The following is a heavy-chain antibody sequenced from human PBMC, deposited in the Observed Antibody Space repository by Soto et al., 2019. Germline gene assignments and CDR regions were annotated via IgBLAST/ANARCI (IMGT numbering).Heavy chain of an antibody. CDR3: AKEHLNFWYYFDY. V-gene: IGHV3-30*18. D-gene: IGHD3-3*01. CDR1: GFNFSSYG. J-gene: IGHJ4*02. Sequence: GGSLRLSCGASGFNFSSYGMHRGRQAPGKGLECVAVISDEGNNKYYADSVKGRFTISRDNSKNTLYLQMNSLRAEDTAVYYCAKEHLNFWYYFDYWGQGTLVTVSS. CDR2: ISDEGNNK.